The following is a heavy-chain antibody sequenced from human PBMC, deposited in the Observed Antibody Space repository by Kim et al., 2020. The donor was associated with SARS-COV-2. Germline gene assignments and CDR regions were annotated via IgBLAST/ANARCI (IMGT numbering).Heavy chain of an antibody. J-gene: IGHJ6*01. CDR1: GFTFSSYG. CDR2: ISYDGSNK. D-gene: IGHD3-3*01. CDR3: AKDGAIYDFWCGVLDYY. V-gene: IGHV3-30*18. Sequence: GGSLRLSCAASGFTFSSYGMHWVRQAPGKGLEWVAVISYDGSNKYYADSVKGRFTISRDNSKNTLYLQMNSLRAEDTAVYYCAKDGAIYDFWCGVLDYY.